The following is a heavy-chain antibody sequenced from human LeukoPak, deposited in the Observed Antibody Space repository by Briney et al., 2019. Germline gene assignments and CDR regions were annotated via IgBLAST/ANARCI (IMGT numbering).Heavy chain of an antibody. CDR1: GFTFSSNC. Sequence: TGGSLRLSCAASGFTFSSNCMSWVRQARGKGLEWVANIQQDGSENSYVDSVKGRFTISRDNAKNTLYLQMNSLRAEDTAVYYCARLRRENYFDYWGQGTLVTVSS. CDR3: ARLRRENYFDY. J-gene: IGHJ4*02. CDR2: IQQDGSEN. D-gene: IGHD1-26*01. V-gene: IGHV3-7*04.